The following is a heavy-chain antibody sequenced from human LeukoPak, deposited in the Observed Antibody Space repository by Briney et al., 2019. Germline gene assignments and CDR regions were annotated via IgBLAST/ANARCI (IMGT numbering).Heavy chain of an antibody. D-gene: IGHD3-22*01. CDR2: ISTRSTYI. CDR1: GVTFSNYS. J-gene: IGHJ4*02. CDR3: AKQGTYYYDTSGEGAEYFDY. V-gene: IGHV3-21*01. Sequence: GGSLRLSCAASGVTFSNYSMNWVRQAPGKGLEWVSSISTRSTYIYYADSVKGRFTISRDKSSNTLYLQMNSPRAEDTAVYYCAKQGTYYYDTSGEGAEYFDYWGQGTLVTVSS.